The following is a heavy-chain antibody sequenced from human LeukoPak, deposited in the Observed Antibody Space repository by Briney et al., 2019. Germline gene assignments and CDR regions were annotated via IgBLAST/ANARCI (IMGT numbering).Heavy chain of an antibody. CDR1: GFTFSSYA. CDR3: ARLTADYGDYHYAFDI. CDR2: ISGSGGST. D-gene: IGHD4-17*01. Sequence: GGSLRLSCAASGFTFSSYAMSWVRQAPGKGLEWVSAISGSGGSTYYADSVKGRFTISGDNSKNTLYLQMNSLRAEDTAVYYCARLTADYGDYHYAFDIWGQGTIVTVSS. V-gene: IGHV3-23*01. J-gene: IGHJ3*02.